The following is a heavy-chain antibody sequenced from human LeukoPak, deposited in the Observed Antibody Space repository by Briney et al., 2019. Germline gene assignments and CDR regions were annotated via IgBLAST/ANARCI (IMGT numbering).Heavy chain of an antibody. D-gene: IGHD6-6*01. CDR1: GFTVSSNY. J-gene: IGHJ6*02. CDR3: ARDVRIAARPGYYYGMDV. Sequence: GGSLRLSCAASGFTVSSNYMSWVRQAPGKGLEWVSFIYSGGSTYYGDSVKGRFTISRDNSKNTLYLQMNSLRAEDTAVYYCARDVRIAARPGYYYGMDVWGQGTTVTVSS. CDR2: IYSGGST. V-gene: IGHV3-66*01.